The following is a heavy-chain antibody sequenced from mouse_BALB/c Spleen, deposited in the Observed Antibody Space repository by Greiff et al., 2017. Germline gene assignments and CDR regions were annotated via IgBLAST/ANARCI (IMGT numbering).Heavy chain of an antibody. CDR2: IDPANGNT. J-gene: IGHJ4*01. CDR3: ARRYDYGAMDY. CDR1: GFNIKDTY. D-gene: IGHD2-4*01. V-gene: IGHV14-3*02. Sequence: VQLQQSGAELVKPGASVKLSCTASGFNIKDTYMHWVKQRPEQGLEWIGRIDPANGNTKYDPKFQGKATITADTSSNTAYLQLSSLTSEDTAVYYGARRYDYGAMDYWGQGTSVTVSS.